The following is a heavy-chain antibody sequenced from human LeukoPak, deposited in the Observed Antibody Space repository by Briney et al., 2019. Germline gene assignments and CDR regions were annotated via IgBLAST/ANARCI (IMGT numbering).Heavy chain of an antibody. V-gene: IGHV3-74*01. CDR1: GFTFSSNW. D-gene: IGHD2-2*01. Sequence: GGSLRPSCAASGFTFSSNWMHWVRQGPGKGLVWVSRINSDGSSTSYADSVKGRFTISRDNSKNTLYLQMNSLRAEDTAVYYCARDEVRRDIVVVPAAMSFDYWGQGTLVTVSS. CDR3: ARDEVRRDIVVVPAAMSFDY. CDR2: INSDGSST. J-gene: IGHJ4*02.